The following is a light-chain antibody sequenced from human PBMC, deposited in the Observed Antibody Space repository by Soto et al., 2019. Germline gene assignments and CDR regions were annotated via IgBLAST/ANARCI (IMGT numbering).Light chain of an antibody. V-gene: IGLV2-11*01. J-gene: IGLJ2*01. CDR1: SSDVGGYNY. CDR2: DVS. Sequence: QSVLTPPRSVSGSPGQSVTISCPGTSSDVGGYNYVSWYQQHPGKAPKLMIYDVSKRPSGVPDRFSGSKSGNTASLTISGLQAEDEADYYCCSYAGSYTLVFGGGTKVTVL. CDR3: CSYAGSYTLV.